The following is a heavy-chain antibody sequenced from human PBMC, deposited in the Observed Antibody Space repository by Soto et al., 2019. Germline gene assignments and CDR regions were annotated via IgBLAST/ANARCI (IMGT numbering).Heavy chain of an antibody. Sequence: PGESLTISCKGSGYSFTSYWIGWVRQMPGKGLEWMGIIYPGDSDTRYSPSFQGQVTISADKSISTAYLQWSSLKASDTAMYYCASEYSSSPEAFDIWGQGTMVTVSS. CDR2: IYPGDSDT. CDR3: ASEYSSSPEAFDI. CDR1: GYSFTSYW. D-gene: IGHD6-6*01. J-gene: IGHJ3*02. V-gene: IGHV5-51*01.